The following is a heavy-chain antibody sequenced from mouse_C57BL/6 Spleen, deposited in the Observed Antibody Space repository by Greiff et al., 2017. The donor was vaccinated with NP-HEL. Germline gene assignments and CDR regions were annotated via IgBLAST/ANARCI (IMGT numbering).Heavy chain of an antibody. Sequence: QVQLQQPGAELVMPGASVKLSCKASGYTFTSYWMHWVKQRPGQGLEWIGEIDPSDSYTNYNQKFKGKSTLTVDKSSSTAYMQLSSLTSEDSSVYYSARSGYGSSYDYWGQGTTLTVSS. CDR2: IDPSDSYT. CDR3: ARSGYGSSYDY. CDR1: GYTFTSYW. J-gene: IGHJ2*01. D-gene: IGHD1-1*01. V-gene: IGHV1-69*01.